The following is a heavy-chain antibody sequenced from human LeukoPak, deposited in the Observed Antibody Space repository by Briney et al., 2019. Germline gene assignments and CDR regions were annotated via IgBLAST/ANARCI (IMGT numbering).Heavy chain of an antibody. CDR3: ARGSTYYDSSGQVPFDY. V-gene: IGHV3-48*01. CDR1: GFTFSSYS. CDR2: ISGSSSTI. D-gene: IGHD3-22*01. J-gene: IGHJ4*02. Sequence: GGSLRLSCAASGFTFSSYSMNWVRQAPGKGLEWGSYISGSSSTICYADSVKGRFTISRDNGKNTLYLQMNSLRAEDTAVYYCARGSTYYDSSGQVPFDYWGQGTLVTVSS.